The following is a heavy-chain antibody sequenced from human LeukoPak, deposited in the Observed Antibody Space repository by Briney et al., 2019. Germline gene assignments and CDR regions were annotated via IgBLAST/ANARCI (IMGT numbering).Heavy chain of an antibody. CDR2: ISYDGSNK. J-gene: IGHJ4*02. Sequence: GGSLRLSCAASGFTFSSYGMHWVRQAPGKGLEWVPVISYDGSNKYYADSVKGRLTISRDNSKNTLYLQMNSLRAEDTAVYYCAKDPYGSGSYADYWGQGTLVTVSS. D-gene: IGHD3-10*01. CDR1: GFTFSSYG. V-gene: IGHV3-30*18. CDR3: AKDPYGSGSYADY.